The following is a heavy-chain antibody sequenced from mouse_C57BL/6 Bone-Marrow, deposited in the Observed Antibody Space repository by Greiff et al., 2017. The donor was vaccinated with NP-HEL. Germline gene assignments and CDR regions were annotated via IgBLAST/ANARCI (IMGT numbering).Heavy chain of an antibody. CDR1: GIDFSRYW. CDR3: ARYYLAMDY. Sequence: AASGIDFSRYWMSCVRRAPGKGLEWIGDINPDTSTINYAPSLKDKFIISRDNAKNTLYLQMSKVRSEDTGVYYCARYYLAMDYWGQGTSVTVSS. J-gene: IGHJ4*01. V-gene: IGHV4-1*01. CDR2: INPDTSTI.